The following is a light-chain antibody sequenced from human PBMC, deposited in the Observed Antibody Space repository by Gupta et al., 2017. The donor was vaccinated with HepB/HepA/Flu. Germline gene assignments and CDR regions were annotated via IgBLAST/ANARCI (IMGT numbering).Light chain of an antibody. J-gene: IGLJ3*02. CDR1: SSSIGKNY. CDR3: GVWDSSLSDWV. Sequence: QSVLTQPPSVSAAPGQQVTISCSGSSSSIGKNYVSWYRQLPGTAPKLLISEDNKRPAGIPDRIFASKSGTPATLAITGLQTGDEADYYCGVWDSSLSDWVFGGGTKLTVL. CDR2: EDN. V-gene: IGLV1-51*02.